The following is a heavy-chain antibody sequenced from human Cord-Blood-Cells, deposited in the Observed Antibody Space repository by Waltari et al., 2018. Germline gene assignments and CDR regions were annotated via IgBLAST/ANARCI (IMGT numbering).Heavy chain of an antibody. V-gene: IGHV1-69*06. CDR3: ARALLIYDFWSGYYDY. CDR1: GGTFRRYA. Sequence: QVQLVQSGAEVKKPGSSVKVSCTASGGTFRRYAISWVRQTPGQGREWMGGIIPIFGTANYAQKFQGRVTITADKSTSTAYMELSSLRSEDTAVYYCARALLIYDFWSGYYDYWGQGTLVTVSS. J-gene: IGHJ4*02. D-gene: IGHD3-3*01. CDR2: IIPIFGTA.